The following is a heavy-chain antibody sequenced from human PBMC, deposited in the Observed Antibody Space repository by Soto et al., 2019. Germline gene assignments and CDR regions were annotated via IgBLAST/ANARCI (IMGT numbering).Heavy chain of an antibody. CDR2: IYWDDDK. CDR3: AHASLWFGELSIIPWPRGFDY. CDR1: GFSLSTSGVG. D-gene: IGHD3-10*01. Sequence: GSGPTLVNPTQTLTLTCTFSGFSLSTSGVGVGWIRQPPGKALEWLALIYWDDDKRYSPSLKSRLTITKDTSKNQVVLTMTNMDPVDTATYYCAHASLWFGELSIIPWPRGFDYWGQGTLVTVSS. J-gene: IGHJ4*02. V-gene: IGHV2-5*02.